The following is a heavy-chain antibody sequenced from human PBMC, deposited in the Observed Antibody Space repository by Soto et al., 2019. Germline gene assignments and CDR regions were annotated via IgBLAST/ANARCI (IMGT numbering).Heavy chain of an antibody. CDR1: GGSISSGGYC. CDR2: IYYSGST. CDR3: ARFLVVVAARGSGNWFDP. V-gene: IGHV4-31*03. D-gene: IGHD2-15*01. J-gene: IGHJ5*02. Sequence: SETLSLTCTVSGGSISSGGYCWSWIRQHPGKGLEWIGYIYYSGSTYYNPSLKSRVTISVDTSKNQFSLKLSSVTAADTAVYYCARFLVVVAARGSGNWFDPWGQGTLVTVSS.